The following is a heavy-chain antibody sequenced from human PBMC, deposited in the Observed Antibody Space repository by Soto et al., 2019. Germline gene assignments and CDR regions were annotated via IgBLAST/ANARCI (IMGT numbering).Heavy chain of an antibody. CDR3: ARAAAGTTLGYYYYMDV. CDR1: GYTFTSYA. V-gene: IGHV1-3*01. Sequence: ASVKVSCKASGYTFTSYAMHWVRQAPGQRLEWMGWINAGNGNTKYSQKFQGRVTITRDTSANTAYMELSSLRSEDTAVYYCARAAAGTTLGYYYYMDVWGKGTTVTVSS. J-gene: IGHJ6*03. D-gene: IGHD6-13*01. CDR2: INAGNGNT.